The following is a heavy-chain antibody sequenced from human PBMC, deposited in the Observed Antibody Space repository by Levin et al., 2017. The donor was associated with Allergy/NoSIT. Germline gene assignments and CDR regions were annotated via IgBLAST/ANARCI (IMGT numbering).Heavy chain of an antibody. CDR1: GGSIRSYY. Sequence: SQTLSLPCTVSGGSIRSYYWSWLRQPPGKGLEWIGYIYYSGSTNYNPSLKSRVTISVDTSKNQFSLKLSSVTAADTAVYYCARFWFGELFGGRAFDIWGQGTMVTVSS. J-gene: IGHJ3*02. V-gene: IGHV4-59*01. CDR3: ARFWFGELFGGRAFDI. D-gene: IGHD3-10*01. CDR2: IYYSGST.